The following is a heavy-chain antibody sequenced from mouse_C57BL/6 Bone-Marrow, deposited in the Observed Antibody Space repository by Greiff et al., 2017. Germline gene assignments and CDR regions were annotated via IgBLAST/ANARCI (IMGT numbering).Heavy chain of an antibody. V-gene: IGHV5-12*01. CDR1: GFTFSDYY. Sequence: EVHLVESGGGLVQPGGSLKLSCAASGFTFSDYYMYWVRQTPEKRLEWVAYISNGGGSTYYPDTVKGRFTISRDNAKNTLYLQTSRLKSEDTAMYYCARRRGWYFEVWGAETTGTVSS. CDR3: ARRRGWYFEV. CDR2: ISNGGGST. J-gene: IGHJ1*01.